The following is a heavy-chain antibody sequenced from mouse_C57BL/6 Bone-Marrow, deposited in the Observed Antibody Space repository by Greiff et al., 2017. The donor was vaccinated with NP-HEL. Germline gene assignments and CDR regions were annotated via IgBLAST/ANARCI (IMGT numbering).Heavy chain of an antibody. D-gene: IGHD2-4*01. CDR1: GFTFSSYA. J-gene: IGHJ4*01. CDR2: ISSGGDYI. Sequence: EVKVVESGEGLVKPGGSLKLSCAASGFTFSSYAMSWVRQTPEKRLEWVAYISSGGDYIYYADTVKGRFTISRDTARNTLYLQMSSLRSEDTAMYYCARPDYGDAMDYWGQGTSVTVSS. V-gene: IGHV5S21*01. CDR3: ARPDYGDAMDY.